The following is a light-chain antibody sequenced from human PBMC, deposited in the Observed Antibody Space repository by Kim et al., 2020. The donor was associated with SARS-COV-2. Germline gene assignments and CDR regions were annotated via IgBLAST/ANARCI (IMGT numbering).Light chain of an antibody. J-gene: IGLJ3*02. V-gene: IGLV2-23*02. CDR1: SSDVGSYNL. Sequence: GQSINFSCTGTSSDVGSYNLVSWYQQHPGKAPKLMIYEVSKRPSGVSNRFSGSKSGNTASLTISGLQAEDEADYYCCSYAGSSTLVFGGGTQLTVL. CDR3: CSYAGSSTLV. CDR2: EVS.